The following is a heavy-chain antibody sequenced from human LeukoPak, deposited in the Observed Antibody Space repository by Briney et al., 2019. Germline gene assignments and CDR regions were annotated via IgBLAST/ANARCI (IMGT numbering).Heavy chain of an antibody. V-gene: IGHV1-69*13. CDR3: ARGKDIVVVPAAMPASYYYYGMDV. J-gene: IGHJ6*04. CDR1: GYTFTSYG. Sequence: GASVKVSCKASGYTFTSYGISWVRQAPGQGLEWMGGIIPIFGTANYAQKFQGRVTITADESTSTAYMELSSLRSEDTAVYYCARGKDIVVVPAAMPASYYYYGMDVWGKGTTVTVSS. D-gene: IGHD2-2*01. CDR2: IIPIFGTA.